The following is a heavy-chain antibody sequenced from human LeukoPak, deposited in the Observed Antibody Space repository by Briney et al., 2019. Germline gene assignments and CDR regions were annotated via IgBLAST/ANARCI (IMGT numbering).Heavy chain of an antibody. V-gene: IGHV4-4*07. CDR2: IYTTGGT. CDR1: GGSISTYY. D-gene: IGHD4-11*01. CDR3: ARGTVTTPGDY. Sequence: SETLSLSCSVSGGSISTYYWSWIRQSAGKGLEWIGRIYTTGGTNYNPSLKSRVTMSVDTSKNQFSLKLTSVTAADTAVYYCARGTVTTPGDYWGQGTLVTVSS. J-gene: IGHJ4*02.